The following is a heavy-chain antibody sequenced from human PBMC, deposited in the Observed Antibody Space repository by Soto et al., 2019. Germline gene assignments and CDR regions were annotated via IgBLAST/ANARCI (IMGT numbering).Heavy chain of an antibody. J-gene: IGHJ4*02. CDR1: GGSFTSDY. CDR2: IYYNGTT. Sequence: QVQLQVSGPGLVKPSETLSLTCTVSGGSFTSDYWSWIRQPPGKGLQWIGYIYYNGTTNYNPSLKSRLTISQDTAKGQISLELTSLTAADTAVYYCASHSGVAALGGLDHWGQGTLVTVSS. D-gene: IGHD2-8*01. V-gene: IGHV4-59*08. CDR3: ASHSGVAALGGLDH.